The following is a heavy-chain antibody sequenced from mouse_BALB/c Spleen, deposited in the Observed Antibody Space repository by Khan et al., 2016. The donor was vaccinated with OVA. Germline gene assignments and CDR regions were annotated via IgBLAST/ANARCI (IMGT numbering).Heavy chain of an antibody. D-gene: IGHD2-3*01. CDR2: IWSGGST. Sequence: QVQLQQSGPGLVQPSQSLSITCPVSGFSLTSYGVHWVRQSPGKGLEWLGVIWSGGSTDYNAAFISRLSISKDNSKSQVFFKMNSLQANDTAIYYCARRGGYYDYAMDYWGQGTSVTVSS. CDR3: ARRGGYYDYAMDY. J-gene: IGHJ4*01. V-gene: IGHV2-2*02. CDR1: GFSLTSYG.